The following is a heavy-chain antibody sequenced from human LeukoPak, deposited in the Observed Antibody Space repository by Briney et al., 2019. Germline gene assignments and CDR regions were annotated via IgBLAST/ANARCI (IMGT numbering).Heavy chain of an antibody. CDR3: AKDISPYSSGWSNAFDI. CDR1: GFTFDDYA. Sequence: HPGGSLRLSCAASGFTFDDYAMHWVRQAPGKGLEWVSGISWNSGSIGYADSVKGRFTISRDNAKNSLYLQMNSLRAEDTALYYCAKDISPYSSGWSNAFDIWGQGTMVTVSS. V-gene: IGHV3-9*01. J-gene: IGHJ3*02. CDR2: ISWNSGSI. D-gene: IGHD6-19*01.